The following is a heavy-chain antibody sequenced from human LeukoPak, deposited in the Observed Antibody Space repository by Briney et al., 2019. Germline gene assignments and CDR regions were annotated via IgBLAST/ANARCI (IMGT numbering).Heavy chain of an antibody. CDR2: IYYSGST. D-gene: IGHD3-22*01. CDR1: GDSISGYY. V-gene: IGHV4-59*01. Sequence: SETLSLTCTVSGDSISGYYWSWMRQPPGRGLKWIGNIYYSGSTSYNPSLKSRVTISVDTSKNQFSLKLRSVTAADTAVYYCARYVSSGLDYWGQGTLVTVSS. J-gene: IGHJ4*02. CDR3: ARYVSSGLDY.